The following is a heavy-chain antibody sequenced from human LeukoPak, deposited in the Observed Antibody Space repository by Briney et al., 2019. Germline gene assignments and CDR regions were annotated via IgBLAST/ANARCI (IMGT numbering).Heavy chain of an antibody. CDR3: ARGVPYDSSSWFGGSSPYFDY. V-gene: IGHV3-53*01. CDR2: IYSGGST. D-gene: IGHD6-13*01. CDR1: GFTVSSNY. J-gene: IGHJ4*02. Sequence: GGSLRLSCAASGFTVSSNYMSWVRQAPGKGLEWVSVIYSGGSTYYADSVKGRFTISRDNSKNTLYLQMNSLRAEDTAVYYCARGVPYDSSSWFGGSSPYFDYWGQGTRVTVSS.